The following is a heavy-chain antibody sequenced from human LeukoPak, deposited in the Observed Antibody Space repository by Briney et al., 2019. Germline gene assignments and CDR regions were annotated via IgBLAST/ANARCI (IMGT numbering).Heavy chain of an antibody. CDR3: ARGQRFFDY. Sequence: KSSETLSLTCSVSGASVSSSYWSWIRQSPGTGLEWIAYTYTSGSTNYTPSLQSRVTMAVDMTENQLSLKLSCVAAADTAVYDCARGQRFFDYWGQGSLVTVSS. CDR1: GASVSSSY. J-gene: IGHJ4*02. CDR2: TYTSGST. V-gene: IGHV4-4*09.